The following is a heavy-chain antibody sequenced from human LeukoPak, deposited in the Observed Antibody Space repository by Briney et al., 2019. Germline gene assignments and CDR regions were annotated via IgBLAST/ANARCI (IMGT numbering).Heavy chain of an antibody. V-gene: IGHV3-48*04. Sequence: PAGGSLRLSCAASGFTFSSYSMNWVRQAPGKGLEWVSYISSSSSTIYYADSVKGRFTISRDNAKNSLYLQMNSLRAEDTAVYYCASGRVDSYGHYFDYWGQGTLVTVSS. J-gene: IGHJ4*02. CDR3: ASGRVDSYGHYFDY. CDR2: ISSSSSTI. D-gene: IGHD5-18*01. CDR1: GFTFSSYS.